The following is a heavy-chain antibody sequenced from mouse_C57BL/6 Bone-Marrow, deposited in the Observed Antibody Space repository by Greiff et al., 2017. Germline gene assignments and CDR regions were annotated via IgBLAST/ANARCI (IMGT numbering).Heavy chain of an antibody. J-gene: IGHJ1*03. CDR1: GYTFTSYW. CDR3: AREGYGSSYPHYWYFDV. V-gene: IGHV1-64*01. Sequence: QVQLQQPGAELVKPGASVKLSCKASGYTFTSYWMHWVKQRPGQGLEWIGMIHPNSGSTNYNEKFKSKATLTVDKSSSTAYMQLSSLTSEDSAVYYCAREGYGSSYPHYWYFDVGGTGTTVTVSS. CDR2: IHPNSGST. D-gene: IGHD1-1*01.